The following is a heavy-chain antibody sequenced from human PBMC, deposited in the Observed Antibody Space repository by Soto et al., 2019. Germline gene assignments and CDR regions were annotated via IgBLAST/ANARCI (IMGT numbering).Heavy chain of an antibody. V-gene: IGHV3-7*05. D-gene: IGHD3-3*01. Sequence: GGSLRLSCAASGFTFSSYWMSWVRQAPGKGLEWVANIKQDGSEKYYVDSVKGRFTISRDNAKNSLYLQMNSLRAEDTAVYYCARDQYYDFWSGYSFYYFDYWGQGTLFTVSS. J-gene: IGHJ4*02. CDR2: IKQDGSEK. CDR3: ARDQYYDFWSGYSFYYFDY. CDR1: GFTFSSYW.